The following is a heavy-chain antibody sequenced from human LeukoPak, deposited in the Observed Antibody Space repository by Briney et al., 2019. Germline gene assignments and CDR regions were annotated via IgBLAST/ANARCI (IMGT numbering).Heavy chain of an antibody. CDR1: GFTFSSYA. Sequence: PGRSLRLSCAASGFTFSSYAMHWVRQAPGKGLECVAVISYDGSNKYYADSVKGRFTISRDNSKNTLYLQMNSLRAEDTAVYYCARDCGFGESYNYGMDVWGQGTTVTVSS. V-gene: IGHV3-30-3*01. CDR3: ARDCGFGESYNYGMDV. J-gene: IGHJ6*02. D-gene: IGHD3-10*01. CDR2: ISYDGSNK.